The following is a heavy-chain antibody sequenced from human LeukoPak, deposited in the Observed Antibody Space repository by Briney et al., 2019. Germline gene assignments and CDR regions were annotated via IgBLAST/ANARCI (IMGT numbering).Heavy chain of an antibody. D-gene: IGHD2-2*01. CDR2: ISNSGSYI. V-gene: IGHV3-21*01. CDR3: AVVAIVVVPAWDY. Sequence: PGGSLRLSCAASGFTFSSYSMNWVRQAPGKGLEWVSSISNSGSYIYYADSVKGRFTISRDNAKNSLYLQMNSLRAEDTAVYYCAVVAIVVVPAWDYWGQGTLVTVSS. CDR1: GFTFSSYS. J-gene: IGHJ4*02.